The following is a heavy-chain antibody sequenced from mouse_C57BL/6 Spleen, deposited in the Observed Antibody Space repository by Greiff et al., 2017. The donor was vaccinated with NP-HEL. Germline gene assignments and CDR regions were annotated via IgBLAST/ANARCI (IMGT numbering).Heavy chain of an antibody. D-gene: IGHD2-1*01. Sequence: EVKVEESGGGLVKPGGSLKLSCAASGFTFSDYGMHWVRQAPEKGLEWVAYISSGSSTIYYADTVKGRFTISRDNAKNTLFLQMTSLRSEDTAMYYCARPIYYGLYAMDYWGQGTSVTVSS. CDR1: GFTFSDYG. J-gene: IGHJ4*01. CDR3: ARPIYYGLYAMDY. V-gene: IGHV5-17*01. CDR2: ISSGSSTI.